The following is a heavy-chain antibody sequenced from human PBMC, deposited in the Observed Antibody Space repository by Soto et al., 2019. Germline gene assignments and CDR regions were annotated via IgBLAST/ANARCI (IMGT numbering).Heavy chain of an antibody. V-gene: IGHV3-23*01. CDR2: ISGSGGST. CDR1: GLTFSSFA. Sequence: GGSLRLSCAASGLTFSSFAMSWVRQAPGKGLEWVSGISGSGGSTHYVDSVKGRFTISRDNSKNTLYVQMNSLRAEDTAVYYCALSLYYYYGMNVWGQGTTVTVSS. CDR3: ALSLYYYYGMNV. J-gene: IGHJ6*02.